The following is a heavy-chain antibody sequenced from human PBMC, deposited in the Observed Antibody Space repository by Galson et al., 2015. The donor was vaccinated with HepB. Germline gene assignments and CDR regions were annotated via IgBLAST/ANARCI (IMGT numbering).Heavy chain of an antibody. CDR1: GYTFSSYS. J-gene: IGHJ5*02. Sequence: SVKVSCKASGYTFSSYSITWVRQAPGQGLEWVGWISPYNRDTKYARKLQGRVTMTTDTSTNTAYMELRSLRSDDTAVYYCARGALVVVVNATQNNWFDPWGQGTPVTVSS. D-gene: IGHD2-15*01. V-gene: IGHV1-18*01. CDR2: ISPYNRDT. CDR3: ARGALVVVVNATQNNWFDP.